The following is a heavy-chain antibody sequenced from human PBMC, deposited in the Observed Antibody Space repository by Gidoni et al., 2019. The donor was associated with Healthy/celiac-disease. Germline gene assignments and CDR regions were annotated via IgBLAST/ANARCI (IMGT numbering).Heavy chain of an antibody. V-gene: IGHV3-9*01. CDR1: GFTFDDYA. Sequence: EVQLVESGGGLVQPGRSLRLSCAASGFTFDDYAMHWVRQAPGKGLEWVSGISWNSGSIGYADSVKGRFTISRDNAKNSLYLQMNSLRAEDTALYYCAVSSSWYVRYFDYWGQGTLVTVSS. D-gene: IGHD6-13*01. J-gene: IGHJ4*02. CDR2: ISWNSGSI. CDR3: AVSSSWYVRYFDY.